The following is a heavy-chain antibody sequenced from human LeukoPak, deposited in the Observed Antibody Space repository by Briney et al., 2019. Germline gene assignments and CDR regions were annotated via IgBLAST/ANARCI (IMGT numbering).Heavy chain of an antibody. CDR1: GGSMTSHY. J-gene: IGHJ5*01. CDR3: ARHARSTFSTSWYDS. CDR2: IYYSGGT. V-gene: IGHV4-59*08. D-gene: IGHD2-2*01. Sequence: PSETLSLTCTVSGGSMTSHYWSWIRQPPGKGLEWIVYIYYSGGTNYNPSLKSRVTISVSTSKNQFSLKLSSVTAADTAVYYCARHARSTFSTSWYDSWGQGALVTVSS.